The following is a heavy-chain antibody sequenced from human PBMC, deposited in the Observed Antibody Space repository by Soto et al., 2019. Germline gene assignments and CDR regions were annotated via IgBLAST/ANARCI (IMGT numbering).Heavy chain of an antibody. CDR2: ITDGGST. CDR1: GGSFTGYY. J-gene: IGHJ4*02. CDR3: ARGQEGVVATH. Sequence: QVQLQQWGAGLLKPSETLSLTCAGNGGSFTGYYWSWVRQPPGKGLEWIGEITDGGSTNYSPSLRSRVTISADTSKKQFSMKVTSVTAADTAVYYCARGQEGVVATHWDQGTLVTVSS. V-gene: IGHV4-34*01. D-gene: IGHD2-15*01.